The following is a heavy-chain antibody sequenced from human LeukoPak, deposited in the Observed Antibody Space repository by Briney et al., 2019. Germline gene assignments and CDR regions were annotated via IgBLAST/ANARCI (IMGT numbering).Heavy chain of an antibody. V-gene: IGHV3-48*03. J-gene: IGHJ4*02. CDR1: GFTFSSYE. CDR3: AKGQETESRLDS. D-gene: IGHD1-1*01. Sequence: PGGSLRLSCAASGFTFSSYEMNWVRQAPGKGLEWVSYISSSGSTIYYADSVKGRFTISSDKSKNILFLQMNSLRAEDTALYYCAKGQETESRLDSWGQGTLVTVSS. CDR2: ISSSGSTI.